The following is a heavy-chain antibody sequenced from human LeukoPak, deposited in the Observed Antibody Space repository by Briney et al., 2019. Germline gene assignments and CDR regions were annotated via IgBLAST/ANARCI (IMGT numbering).Heavy chain of an antibody. J-gene: IGHJ5*02. V-gene: IGHV4-61*02. CDR2: IYTSGGT. CDR1: GASFSSDSYS. CDR3: ARTYNWFDP. Sequence: PSQTLSLTCTVSGASFSSDSYSWNWIRQPAGKGLEYIGRIYTSGGTNYNPSLKSRVTISVDTSKNQFSLKLSSVTAADTAVYYCARTYNWFDPWGQGTLVTVSS.